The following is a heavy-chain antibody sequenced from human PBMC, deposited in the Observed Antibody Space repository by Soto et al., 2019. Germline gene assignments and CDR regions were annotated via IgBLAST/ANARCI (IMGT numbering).Heavy chain of an antibody. Sequence: QVQLVESGGGVVQPGMSLRLSCAASGFTFNNHAMNWVRQAPGKGLEWVTVISSDGDNKYYADFVEGRFTISRDKFKKTLYLQMHSLRPEDTAVYYCARDWGNRVAVPAYYFDSWGQGTLVTVSS. CDR3: ARDWGNRVAVPAYYFDS. CDR2: ISSDGDNK. D-gene: IGHD2-2*01. V-gene: IGHV3-30-3*01. J-gene: IGHJ4*02. CDR1: GFTFNNHA.